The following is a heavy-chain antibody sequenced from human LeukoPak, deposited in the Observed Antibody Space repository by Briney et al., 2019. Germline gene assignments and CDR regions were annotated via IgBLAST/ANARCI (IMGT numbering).Heavy chain of an antibody. Sequence: ASVTVSCKASGYTFTSYAMTWVRQAPGQGLEWMGWINTNTGNPTYAQGFTGRFVFSLDTSVSTAYLQISSLKAEDTAVYYCAKVQGYCSSTSCYPDYWGRGTLVTVSS. CDR1: GYTFTSYA. D-gene: IGHD2-2*01. J-gene: IGHJ4*02. V-gene: IGHV7-4-1*02. CDR2: INTNTGNP. CDR3: AKVQGYCSSTSCYPDY.